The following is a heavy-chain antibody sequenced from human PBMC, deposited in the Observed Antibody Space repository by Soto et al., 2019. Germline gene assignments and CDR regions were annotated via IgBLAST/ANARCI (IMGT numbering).Heavy chain of an antibody. CDR1: GFIFSSYW. CDR2: INGDGRNT. CDR3: VRDCTARGRGCNWLVP. D-gene: IGHD3-10*01. J-gene: IGHJ5*02. Sequence: EVSLSLSCSASGFIFSSYWMHWVRQAPGKGPVWVGRINGDGRNTRYTDSVKGRFTISRDKAKKTLYLQMDSLRAENTAVYYCVRDCTARGRGCNWLVPWCQGAVVTV. V-gene: IGHV3-74*01.